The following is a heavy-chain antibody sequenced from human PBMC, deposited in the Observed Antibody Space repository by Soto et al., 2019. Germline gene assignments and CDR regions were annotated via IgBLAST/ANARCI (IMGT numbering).Heavy chain of an antibody. V-gene: IGHV4-31*03. CDR1: GGSISSGGYY. J-gene: IGHJ4*02. Sequence: KLSETLSLTCTVSGGSISSGGYYWSWIRQHPGKGLEWIGYIYYSGSTYYNPSLKSRVTISVDTSKNQFSLKLSSVTAADTAVYYCARGGYGDYCFDYWGQGTLVTVSS. D-gene: IGHD4-17*01. CDR3: ARGGYGDYCFDY. CDR2: IYYSGST.